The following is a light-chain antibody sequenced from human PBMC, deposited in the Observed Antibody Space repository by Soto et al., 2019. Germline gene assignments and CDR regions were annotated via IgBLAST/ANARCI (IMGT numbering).Light chain of an antibody. V-gene: IGLV2-14*01. CDR3: TSYTSSSTLG. J-gene: IGLJ2*01. CDR1: SSDVGGYNY. CDR2: EVS. Sequence: QSALTQPASVSGSPGQSITISCTGTSSDVGGYNYVSWYQQHPGKAPKLMIYEVSNRPPGVSNRFSGSKSGNTASQTISGLQAEDEAEYYCTSYTSSSTLGFGGGTKLTVL.